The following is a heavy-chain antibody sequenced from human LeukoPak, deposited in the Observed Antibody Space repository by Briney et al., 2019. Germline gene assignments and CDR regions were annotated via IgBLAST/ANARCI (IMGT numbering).Heavy chain of an antibody. CDR3: AHVDTAMVHFDY. CDR2: IYWNDDK. D-gene: IGHD5-18*01. V-gene: IGHV2-5*01. J-gene: IGHJ4*02. CDR1: GFSLSTSGVG. Sequence: SGPTLVNPTQTLTLTCTFSGFSLSTSGVGVGWIRQPPGKALEWLALIYWNDDKRYSPSLKSRLTITKDTSKNQVVLTMTNIDPVDTATYYCAHVDTAMVHFDYWGQGTLVTVSS.